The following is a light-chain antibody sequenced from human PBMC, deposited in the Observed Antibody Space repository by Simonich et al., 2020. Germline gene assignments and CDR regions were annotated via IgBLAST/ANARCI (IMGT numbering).Light chain of an antibody. V-gene: IGLV2-11*01. CDR1: SSDVGGYNY. Sequence: QSALTQPRSVSGSPGQSVTISCTGTSSDVGGYNYVSWSPQPPGKAPKLMIYDVSKRPSGVPDRFSGSKSGNTASLTISGLQAEDEADYYCCSYAGSYTLVFGGGTKLTVL. J-gene: IGLJ3*02. CDR2: DVS. CDR3: CSYAGSYTLV.